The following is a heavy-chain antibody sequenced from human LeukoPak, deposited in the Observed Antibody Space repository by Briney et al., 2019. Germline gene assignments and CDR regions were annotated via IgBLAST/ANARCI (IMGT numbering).Heavy chain of an antibody. V-gene: IGHV3-30*18. CDR2: ISDDGSNK. CDR3: AKADGYFDSSGYRRAYYYYGMDV. CDR1: GFTFSTYG. D-gene: IGHD3-22*01. Sequence: GGSLRLSCAASGFTFSTYGMHWVRQAPGKGLEWVAVISDDGSNKYYVDSVKGRFAISRDNSKNTLYLQMNSLRAEDTAVYYCAKADGYFDSSGYRRAYYYYGMDVWGQGTTVTVSS. J-gene: IGHJ6*02.